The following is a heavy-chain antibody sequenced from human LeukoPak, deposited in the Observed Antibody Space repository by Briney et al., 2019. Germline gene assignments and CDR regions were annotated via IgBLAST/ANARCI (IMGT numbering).Heavy chain of an antibody. Sequence: GGSLRLSCAASGFTFNGYEMHWVRQAPGKGLEWVWDISYSGDSKYYAEDVNGRFTTCRDNSKNTLDPQMTSLRAEDRAVYYCAKKVNYDDSSGYYPFDYWGQGTLVTVSS. J-gene: IGHJ4*02. D-gene: IGHD3-22*01. CDR2: ISYSGDSK. V-gene: IGHV3-23*01. CDR3: AKKVNYDDSSGYYPFDY. CDR1: GFTFNGYE.